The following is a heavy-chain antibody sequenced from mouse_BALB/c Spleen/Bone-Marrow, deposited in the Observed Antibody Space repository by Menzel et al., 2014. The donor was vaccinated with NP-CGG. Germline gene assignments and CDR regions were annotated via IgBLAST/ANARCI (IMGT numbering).Heavy chain of an antibody. Sequence: VKLVESGPGLVAPSQSLSITCTVSEFSLTSYGVHWVRQPPGKGLEWLGVIWAGGSTNYNSALMSRLSISKDNSKSQVFLKMNSLQTEDTAMYYCARGGSRRAWFAYGGQGTLVTVSA. CDR2: IWAGGST. CDR3: ARGGSRRAWFAY. J-gene: IGHJ3*01. V-gene: IGHV2-9*02. D-gene: IGHD1-1*01. CDR1: EFSLTSYG.